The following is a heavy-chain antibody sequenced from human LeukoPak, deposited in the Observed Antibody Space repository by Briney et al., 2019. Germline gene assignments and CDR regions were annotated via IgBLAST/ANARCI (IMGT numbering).Heavy chain of an antibody. CDR2: IAYDSSNT. J-gene: IGHJ4*02. D-gene: IGHD1-7*01. Sequence: GGSLRLSCAASAFTFSDHSMHWVRQAPGKGLEWVSSIAYDSSNTYYADSVKGRFTISRDNSKNTLYLQMNSLRAEDTAVYYCANSGTTGTSLPFDFDYWGQGTLVTVSS. CDR3: ANSGTTGTSLPFDFDY. CDR1: AFTFSDHS. V-gene: IGHV3-30-3*01.